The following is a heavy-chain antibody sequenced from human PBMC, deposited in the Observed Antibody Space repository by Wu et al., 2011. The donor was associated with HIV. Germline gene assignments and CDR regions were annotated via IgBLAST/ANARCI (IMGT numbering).Heavy chain of an antibody. J-gene: IGHJ4*02. Sequence: QVQLVQSGAEVKKPGSSVKVSCKASGGTFSSYAISWVRQAPGQGLEWMGGIIPIFGTTNYAQKFQGRVTITTDESTSTAYMELSSLRSEDTAVYYCAKAPRYGSGGDYFFDYWGQGTLVTVSS. V-gene: IGHV1-69*01. D-gene: IGHD3-10*01. CDR3: AKAPRYGSGGDYFFDY. CDR1: GGTFSSYA. CDR2: IIPIFGTT.